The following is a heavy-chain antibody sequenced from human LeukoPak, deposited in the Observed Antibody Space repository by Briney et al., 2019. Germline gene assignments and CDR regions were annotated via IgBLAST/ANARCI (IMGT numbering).Heavy chain of an antibody. CDR2: MNPNSGNT. J-gene: IGHJ5*02. CDR1: GYTFTRDH. D-gene: IGHD6-13*01. V-gene: IGHV1-8*01. Sequence: APMKESSKAFGYTFTRDHIKTVRQRTGQGLVWIRWMNPNSGNTGYAQKFQGRVTMTRNTSISTAYMELSSLRSEDTAVYYCARGRGAADNWFDPWGQGTLVTVSS. CDR3: ARGRGAADNWFDP.